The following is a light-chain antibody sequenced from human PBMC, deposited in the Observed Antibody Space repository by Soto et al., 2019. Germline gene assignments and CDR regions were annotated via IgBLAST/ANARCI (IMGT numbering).Light chain of an antibody. V-gene: IGKV3-15*01. CDR2: GPS. CDR3: QQYNEWPLT. CDR1: QNVSNN. J-gene: IGKJ4*01. Sequence: EIVMTQSPATLSVSPGEIATLSCSASQNVSNNLAWYQQKPGQAPSLLIYGPSTRATGFPARFSGSASGTDFTLTISSLQSEDFAVYYCQQYNEWPLTFGGGTKVEI.